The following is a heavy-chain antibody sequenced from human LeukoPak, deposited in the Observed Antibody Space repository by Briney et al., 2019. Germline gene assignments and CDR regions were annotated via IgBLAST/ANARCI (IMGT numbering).Heavy chain of an antibody. J-gene: IGHJ4*02. CDR3: ARGLNYGGSGYYFDS. D-gene: IGHD3-22*01. CDR2: IYTSGST. Sequence: SETLSLTCTVSGGSISSYYWIWIRQPAGKGLEWIGRIYTSGSTNYNPSLKSRVTMSVDTSKNQFSLRLSSVTAADTAVYYCARGLNYGGSGYYFDSWGPGTLVTVSS. V-gene: IGHV4-4*07. CDR1: GGSISSYY.